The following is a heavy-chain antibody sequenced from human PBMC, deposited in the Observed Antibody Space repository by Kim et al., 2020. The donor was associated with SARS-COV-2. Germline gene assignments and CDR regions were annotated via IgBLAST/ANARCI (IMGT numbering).Heavy chain of an antibody. V-gene: IGHV1-69*13. CDR2: IIPIFGTA. J-gene: IGHJ2*01. Sequence: SVKVSCKASGGTFSSYAISWVRQAPGQGLEWMGGIIPIFGTANYAQKFQGRVTITADESTSTAYMELSSLRSEDTAVYYCARGNYYDSSGYPQPFYWYFDLWGRGTLVTVSS. CDR1: GGTFSSYA. CDR3: ARGNYYDSSGYPQPFYWYFDL. D-gene: IGHD3-22*01.